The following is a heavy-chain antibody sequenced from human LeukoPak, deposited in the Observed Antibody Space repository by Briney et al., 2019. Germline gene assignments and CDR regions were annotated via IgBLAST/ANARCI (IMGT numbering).Heavy chain of an antibody. CDR3: ARDGSFRIYDY. D-gene: IGHD3-10*01. CDR2: IKQDGNEK. V-gene: IGHV3-7*01. CDR1: GLTFSSYW. J-gene: IGHJ4*02. Sequence: GGSLSLSCVASGLTFSSYWMTWVRQAPGKGLEWVASIKQDGNEKKYVDSVKGRFTISRDNARNSLYLQMSSLRADDTAVYYCARDGSFRIYDYWGQGTLVTVSS.